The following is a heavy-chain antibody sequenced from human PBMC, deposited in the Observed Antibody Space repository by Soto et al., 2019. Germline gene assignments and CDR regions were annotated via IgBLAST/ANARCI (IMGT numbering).Heavy chain of an antibody. CDR2: ISGSGGDT. J-gene: IGHJ4*02. CDR1: GFSFSSYG. V-gene: IGHV3-23*01. CDR3: AKGRGFYTRRWYEPIDY. Sequence: VQLLESGGRLVQPGGSLRLSCVASGFSFSSYGMSWVRQAPGKGLEWVSSISGSGGDTYYADSVKGRFTISRDNAENTVYLQMNRQTVEDTARYYCAKGRGFYTRRWYEPIDYWGQGTLVTVSS. D-gene: IGHD6-13*01.